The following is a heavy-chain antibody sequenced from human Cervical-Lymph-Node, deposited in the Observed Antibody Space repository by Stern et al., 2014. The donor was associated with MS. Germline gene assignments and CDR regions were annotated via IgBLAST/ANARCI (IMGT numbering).Heavy chain of an antibody. J-gene: IGHJ4*02. Sequence: EVQLVESGGGLVQPGGSLRLSCAASEFTFSAYSMTWVRQAPEKGLGWVATIISSGGVTYYADSVRGRFTISRDNSKNTLTLQMKSLRAEDTAVYFCAKVAYSGNALDYWGQGTLVIVSS. D-gene: IGHD4-11*01. V-gene: IGHV3-23*04. CDR3: AKVAYSGNALDY. CDR2: IISSGGVT. CDR1: EFTFSAYS.